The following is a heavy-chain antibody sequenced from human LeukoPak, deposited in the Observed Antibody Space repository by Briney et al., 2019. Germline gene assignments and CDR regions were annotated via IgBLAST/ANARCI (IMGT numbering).Heavy chain of an antibody. CDR2: IYHSGST. V-gene: IGHV4-59*06. J-gene: IGHJ3*02. D-gene: IGHD3-10*01. CDR3: ATPRPGFDAFDI. CDR1: GGSISSYY. Sequence: PSETLSLTCTVSGGSISSYYWSWIRQPAGKGLEWIGYIYHSGSTYYNPSLKSRVTISVDRSKNQFSLKLSSVTAADTAVYYCATPRPGFDAFDIWGQGTMVTVSS.